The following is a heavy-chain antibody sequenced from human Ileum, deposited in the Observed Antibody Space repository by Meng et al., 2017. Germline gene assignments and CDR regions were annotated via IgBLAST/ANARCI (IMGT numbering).Heavy chain of an antibody. CDR1: GGSISSGGYY. J-gene: IGHJ4*02. D-gene: IGHD1-1*01. Sequence: QEQLQESGPGLVKPSQTLSLTCTVSGGSISSGGYYWSWIRQHPGKGLEWIGYIYDSGSTYYNPSLKSRIAISGDTSKNQFSLNLSSVTAADTAVYYCARGGTAYFDYWGQGTLVTVSS. CDR2: IYDSGST. V-gene: IGHV4-31*03. CDR3: ARGGTAYFDY.